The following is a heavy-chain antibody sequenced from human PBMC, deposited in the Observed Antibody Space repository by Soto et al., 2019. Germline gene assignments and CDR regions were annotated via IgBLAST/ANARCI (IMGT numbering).Heavy chain of an antibody. D-gene: IGHD4-4*01. CDR3: ARHSNRNYGLYYFDY. CDR1: GGSVSSYY. CDR2: IYYSGST. Sequence: QVQLQESGPGLVKPSETLSLTCTVSGGSVSSYYWSWIRQSPGKGLEWIGYIYYSGSTKYKPSLKSRVTMSVDTSKNQFSLKVSSATAADTAVYYGARHSNRNYGLYYFDYWGLGALVTVSS. J-gene: IGHJ4*02. V-gene: IGHV4-59*08.